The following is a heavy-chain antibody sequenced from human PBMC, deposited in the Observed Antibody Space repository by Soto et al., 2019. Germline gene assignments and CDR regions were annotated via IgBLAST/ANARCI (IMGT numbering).Heavy chain of an antibody. Sequence: SETLSLTCTVSGGSISSYYWSWIRQPPGKGLEWIGYIYYSGSTNYNPSLKSRVTISVDTSKNQFSQKLSSVTAADTAVYYCARDAGYSSSWRLYYYYGMDVWGQGTTVTVSS. CDR1: GGSISSYY. J-gene: IGHJ6*02. CDR2: IYYSGST. V-gene: IGHV4-59*01. CDR3: ARDAGYSSSWRLYYYYGMDV. D-gene: IGHD6-13*01.